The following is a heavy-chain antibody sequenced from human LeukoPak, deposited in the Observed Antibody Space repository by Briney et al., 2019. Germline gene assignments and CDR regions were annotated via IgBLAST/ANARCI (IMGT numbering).Heavy chain of an antibody. J-gene: IGHJ1*01. CDR3: ARGYYDSSGFEYFQD. V-gene: IGHV1-46*01. Sequence: GASVKVSCKASGYTFTSYYMHWVRQAPGQGLEWMGIINPSGGSTSYAQKFQGRVTMTRDTSISTAYMELSRLTSDDTAVYYCARGYYDSSGFEYFQDWGQGTLVTVSS. CDR2: INPSGGST. D-gene: IGHD3-22*01. CDR1: GYTFTSYY.